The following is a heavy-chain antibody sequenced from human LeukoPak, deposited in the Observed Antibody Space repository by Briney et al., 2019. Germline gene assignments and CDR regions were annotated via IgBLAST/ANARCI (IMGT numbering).Heavy chain of an antibody. V-gene: IGHV4-39*01. Sequence: SETLSLTCTVSGGSISSSSYCWGWIRQPPGKGLEWIGSIYYSGSTYYNPSLKSRVTISVDTSKNQFSLKLSSVTAADTAVYYCARLNGYSYGYEDYWGQGTLVTVSS. CDR3: ARLNGYSYGYEDY. CDR2: IYYSGST. CDR1: GGSISSSSYC. D-gene: IGHD5-18*01. J-gene: IGHJ4*02.